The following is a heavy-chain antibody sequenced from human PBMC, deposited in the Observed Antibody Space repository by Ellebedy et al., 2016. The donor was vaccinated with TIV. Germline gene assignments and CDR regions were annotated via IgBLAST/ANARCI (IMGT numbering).Heavy chain of an antibody. CDR1: GFTFSSYW. J-gene: IGHJ6*02. CDR3: ARDFYLDV. Sequence: PGGSLRLSCAASGFTFSSYWMYWVRQAPGKGPVWVSRIKSDGSDTDYADSVKGRFTISRDNAKNTLSLQMNSLSAEDTAIYYCARDFYLDVWGHGTTVTVSS. V-gene: IGHV3-74*01. D-gene: IGHD2/OR15-2a*01. CDR2: IKSDGSDT.